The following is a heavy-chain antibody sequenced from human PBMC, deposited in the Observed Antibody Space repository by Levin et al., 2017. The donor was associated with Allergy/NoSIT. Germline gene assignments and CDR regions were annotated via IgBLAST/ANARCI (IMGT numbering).Heavy chain of an antibody. CDR1: GFTFSSYG. CDR3: ARDPYYYDSSGYFVDAFDS. Sequence: GESLKISCAASGFTFSSYGMQWVRQAPGKGLEWVAVIWYDGSNKYYADSVKGRFTISRDNSKNTLYLQMNSLRAEDTAVYYCARDPYYYDSSGYFVDAFDSWGQGTMVTVSS. J-gene: IGHJ3*02. D-gene: IGHD3-22*01. CDR2: IWYDGSNK. V-gene: IGHV3-33*01.